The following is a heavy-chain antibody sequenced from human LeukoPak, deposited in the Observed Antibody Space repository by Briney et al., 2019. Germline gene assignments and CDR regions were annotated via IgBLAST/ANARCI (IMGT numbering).Heavy chain of an antibody. V-gene: IGHV4-59*08. CDR2: IYYSGST. CDR1: GGSISSYY. CDR3: ARRRYYDSTGYLD. J-gene: IGHJ1*01. D-gene: IGHD3-22*01. Sequence: SEALSLTCTVSGGSISSYYWSWIRQPPGKGLEWIGYIYYSGSTNYNPSLKSRVTISVDTSKNQFSLKLASVTAADTAVYYCARRRYYDSTGYLDWGQGTLITVSS.